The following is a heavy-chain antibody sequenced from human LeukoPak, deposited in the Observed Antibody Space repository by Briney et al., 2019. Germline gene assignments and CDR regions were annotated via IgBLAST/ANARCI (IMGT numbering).Heavy chain of an antibody. Sequence: SETLSLTCSVSGGSVSNYCWSWIRQPPGKGLEWIGYVYYTGSTNYNPSLKSRVTMFEDKSKNQFSLRLYSVTVADTAVYYCARHFAYSSSSYFDYWGQGSLVTVSS. D-gene: IGHD6-6*01. CDR3: ARHFAYSSSSYFDY. CDR1: GGSVSNYC. J-gene: IGHJ4*02. V-gene: IGHV4-59*08. CDR2: VYYTGST.